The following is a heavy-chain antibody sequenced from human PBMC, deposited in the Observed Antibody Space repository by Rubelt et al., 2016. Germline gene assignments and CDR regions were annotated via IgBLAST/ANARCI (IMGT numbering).Heavy chain of an antibody. D-gene: IGHD1-7*01. V-gene: IGHV3-74*01. Sequence: DGGTTNYADSVKGRFTISRDNAKNTLYLQMNSLRVEDTAVYYCARDRWNYVLPDYWGQGTLVTVSS. CDR2: DGGTT. CDR3: ARDRWNYVLPDY. J-gene: IGHJ4*02.